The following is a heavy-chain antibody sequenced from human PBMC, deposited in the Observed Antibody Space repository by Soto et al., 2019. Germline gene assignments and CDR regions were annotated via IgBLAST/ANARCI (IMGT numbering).Heavy chain of an antibody. CDR3: ARDRYYYDSSGYYYGGLDY. D-gene: IGHD3-22*01. CDR1: GFTFRSYG. Sequence: HPGGSLRLSCAASGFTFRSYGMHWVRQAPGKGLEWVAVIWYDGSNKYYADSVKGRFTISRDNSKNTLYLQMNSLRAEDTAVYYCARDRYYYDSSGYYYGGLDYWGQGTLVTVSS. CDR2: IWYDGSNK. V-gene: IGHV3-33*01. J-gene: IGHJ4*02.